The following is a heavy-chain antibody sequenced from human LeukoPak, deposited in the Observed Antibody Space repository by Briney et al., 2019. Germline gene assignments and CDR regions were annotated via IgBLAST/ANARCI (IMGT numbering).Heavy chain of an antibody. CDR2: IYPDDSDT. CDR1: GYSCTSYC. J-gene: IGHJ4*02. Sequence: GESLKISCNGSGYSCTSYCIAWVRQMTGKGMGWMGIIYPDDSDTTYSPSSQGQDTTSADKPISTASLRWSSLKASDTPIYYCARPPQYYYSSRKYYFDFRGQGNLVTVSS. CDR3: ARPPQYYYSSRKYYFDF. V-gene: IGHV5-51*01. D-gene: IGHD3-10*01.